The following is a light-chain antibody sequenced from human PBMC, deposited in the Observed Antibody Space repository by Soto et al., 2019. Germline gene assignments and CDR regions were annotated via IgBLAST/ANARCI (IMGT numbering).Light chain of an antibody. CDR2: SNH. CDR1: SSNIGSYT. CDR3: ESWDDSLNGSV. Sequence: QSVLTQPPSASGTPGQTVTVSCSGSSSNIGSYTVNWYQQLPGTAPKLVIYSNHQRTSGVPDRVSGSKSGTSASLAISGLHAEAEADDYCESWDDSLNGSVFGSGTKLTVL. J-gene: IGLJ1*01. V-gene: IGLV1-44*01.